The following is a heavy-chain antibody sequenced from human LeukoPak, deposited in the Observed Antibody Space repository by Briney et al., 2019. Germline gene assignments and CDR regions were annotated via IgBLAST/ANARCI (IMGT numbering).Heavy chain of an antibody. Sequence: PGGPLKLSCAASGFTFMTYTMHWVRQSPGKGLEWVSLIRGMGDHTYYTDSVRGRFTVSRDNRRDSLYLQMSSLRTEDTAFYYCVKEHNTGWPNFDSWGQGTLVTVSS. J-gene: IGHJ4*02. D-gene: IGHD6-19*01. CDR1: GFTFMTYT. CDR3: VKEHNTGWPNFDS. CDR2: IRGMGDHT. V-gene: IGHV3-43*01.